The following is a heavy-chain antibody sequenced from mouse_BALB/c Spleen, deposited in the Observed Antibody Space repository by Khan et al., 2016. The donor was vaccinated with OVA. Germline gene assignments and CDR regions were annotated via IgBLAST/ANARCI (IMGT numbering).Heavy chain of an antibody. D-gene: IGHD1-1*01. CDR1: GISITSGNYR. J-gene: IGHJ1*01. V-gene: IGHV3-5*02. Sequence: EVQLVETGPGLVKPSQTVSLTCTVTGISITSGNYRWSWIRQFPGNKLEWIGNIYYSGTVTYNPSLTSRTTITRDTSRNQFFLEMNPLTAADTATNSCARDYGSLYWYFDVWGAGTTVTVSS. CDR3: ARDYGSLYWYFDV. CDR2: IYYSGTV.